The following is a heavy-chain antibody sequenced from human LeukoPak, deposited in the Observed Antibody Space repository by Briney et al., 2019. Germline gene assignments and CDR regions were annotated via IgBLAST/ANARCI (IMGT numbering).Heavy chain of an antibody. CDR1: GGSISSYY. V-gene: IGHV4-59*12. CDR3: ARLAGMVARRSGDY. CDR2: IYYSGST. D-gene: IGHD1-26*01. Sequence: PSETLSLTCTVSGGSISSYYWSWIRQPPGKGLEWIGYIYYSGSTNYNPSLKSRVTISVDTSKNQFSLKLSSVTAADTAVYYCARLAGMVARRSGDYWGQGTLVTVSS. J-gene: IGHJ4*02.